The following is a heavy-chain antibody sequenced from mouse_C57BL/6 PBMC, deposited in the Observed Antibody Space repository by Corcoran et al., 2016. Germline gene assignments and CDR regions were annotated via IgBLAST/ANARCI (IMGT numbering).Heavy chain of an antibody. V-gene: IGHV1-26*01. Sequence: EVQLQQSGPELVKPGASVKISCTASGYTFTDYYMNWVMQSHGKSLEWIGDINPNNGGTSYNQKFKGKATLTVDKSSSTAYMELRSLTSEDSAVYYCARDYYGSSFAYWGQGTLVTVSA. D-gene: IGHD1-1*01. CDR2: INPNNGGT. J-gene: IGHJ3*01. CDR1: GYTFTDYY. CDR3: ARDYYGSSFAY.